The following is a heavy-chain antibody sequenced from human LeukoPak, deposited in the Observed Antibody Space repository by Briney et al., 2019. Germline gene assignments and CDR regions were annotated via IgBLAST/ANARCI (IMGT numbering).Heavy chain of an antibody. D-gene: IGHD3-22*01. CDR2: IYYSGST. J-gene: IGHJ4*02. CDR3: ARGVRITMIVVVITHLDY. V-gene: IGHV4-39*07. CDR1: GSSIGSSSYY. Sequence: SETLSLTCTVSGSSIGSSSYYWGWIRQPPGRGLEWIGSIYYSGSTYYNPSLKSRVTISVDTSKNQFSLKLSSVTAADTAVYYCARGVRITMIVVVITHLDYWGQGTLVTVSS.